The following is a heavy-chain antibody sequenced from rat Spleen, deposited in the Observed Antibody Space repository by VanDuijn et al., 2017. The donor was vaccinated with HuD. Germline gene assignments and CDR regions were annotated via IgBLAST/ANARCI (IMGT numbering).Heavy chain of an antibody. D-gene: IGHD1-12*01. CDR1: GFTFSNYY. Sequence: EVQLVESGGGLVQPGRSLKLSCAASGFTFSNYYMAWVRQAPKKGLECVATISTSGGSTYYRDSVKGRFSISRDNAKGNIYLQMDSLRSEDTATYYCATLSVVGFAYWGQGTLVTVSS. CDR2: ISTSGGST. CDR3: ATLSVVGFAY. J-gene: IGHJ3*01. V-gene: IGHV5-25*01.